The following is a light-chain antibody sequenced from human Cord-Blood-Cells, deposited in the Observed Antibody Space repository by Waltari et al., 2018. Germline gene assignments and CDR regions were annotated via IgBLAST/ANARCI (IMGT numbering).Light chain of an antibody. Sequence: QSALTPPRSVSGSPGQSVTLSCPGTRSDGGGYNYVSWYQQHPGKAPKLMLYDVSKRPPGVPDRFSGSKAGNTASLTISGLQAEDEADYYCCSYAGSYTFFGTGTKVTVL. CDR2: DVS. V-gene: IGLV2-11*01. CDR3: CSYAGSYTF. CDR1: RSDGGGYNY. J-gene: IGLJ1*01.